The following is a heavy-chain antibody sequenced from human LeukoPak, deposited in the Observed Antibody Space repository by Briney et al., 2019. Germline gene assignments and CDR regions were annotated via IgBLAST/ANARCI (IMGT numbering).Heavy chain of an antibody. D-gene: IGHD1-1*01. V-gene: IGHV3-23*01. J-gene: IGHJ6*03. Sequence: PGGSLRLSCAASGFTFSSYAMSWVRQAPGKGLEWVSAISGSGGSTYYADSVKGRFTISRDNSKNTLYLQMNSLRAEDTAVYYCAKNDWKDVYYYYYMDVWGKGTTVTVSS. CDR2: ISGSGGST. CDR3: AKNDWKDVYYYYYMDV. CDR1: GFTFSSYA.